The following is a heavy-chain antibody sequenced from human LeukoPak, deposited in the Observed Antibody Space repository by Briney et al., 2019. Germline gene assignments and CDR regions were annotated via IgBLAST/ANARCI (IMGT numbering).Heavy chain of an antibody. D-gene: IGHD3-10*01. J-gene: IGHJ4*02. CDR2: ISYDGSNK. CDR1: GFTFSSYA. CDR3: AKDRGRLLGY. Sequence: PGRSLRLSCAASGFTFSSYAMHWVRQAPGKGLEWVAVISYDGSNKYYADSVKGRFTISRDNSKNTLYLQLNSLRAEDTAVYYCAKDRGRLLGYWGQGTLVTVSS. V-gene: IGHV3-30-3*01.